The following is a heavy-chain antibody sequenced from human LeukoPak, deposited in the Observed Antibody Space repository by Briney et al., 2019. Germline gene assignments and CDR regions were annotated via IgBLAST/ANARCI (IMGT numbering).Heavy chain of an antibody. J-gene: IGHJ3*02. CDR3: VRELYYYDSSGYNPDALDI. CDR2: INPNSGAT. CDR1: GYTFTDYF. D-gene: IGHD3-22*01. V-gene: IGHV1-2*02. Sequence: ASVKVSCKASGYTFTDYFMLWVRQAPGQGLEWMGWINPNSGATNYAQKFQGRVTMTRDTSITTAYMELSGLTSDDTAVYYCVRELYYYDSSGYNPDALDIWGQGTMVTVSP.